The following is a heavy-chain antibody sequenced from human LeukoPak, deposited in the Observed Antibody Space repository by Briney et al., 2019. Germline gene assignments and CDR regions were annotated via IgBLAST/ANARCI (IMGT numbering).Heavy chain of an antibody. CDR3: ARERGYSYMSREYGMDV. J-gene: IGHJ6*02. CDR1: GFTLSSNY. Sequence: GGSLRLSRAASGFTLSSNYMSCVRQAPGKGLGCGSVIYSRGSTYYADSVKGRFTISRDNSKNTLYLQMNSLRAEDTAVYYCARERGYSYMSREYGMDVWGQGTTVTVSS. D-gene: IGHD5-18*01. V-gene: IGHV3-66*01. CDR2: IYSRGST.